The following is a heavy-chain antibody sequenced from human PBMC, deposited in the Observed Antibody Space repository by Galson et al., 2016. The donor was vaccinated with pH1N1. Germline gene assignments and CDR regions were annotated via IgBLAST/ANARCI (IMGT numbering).Heavy chain of an antibody. CDR1: GFTFMTYS. CDR2: ISPSSSYI. V-gene: IGHV3-21*01. CDR3: ARGGDYDLYGTDV. J-gene: IGHJ6*01. D-gene: IGHD3-3*01. Sequence: SYTASGFTFMTYSMHWVRQAPGKGLEWVSSISPSSSYIHYVDSVKGRFTTSTDNANNSLYLQMNSLRAEDTAVYYCARGGDYDLYGTDVWGQGTTVTVSS.